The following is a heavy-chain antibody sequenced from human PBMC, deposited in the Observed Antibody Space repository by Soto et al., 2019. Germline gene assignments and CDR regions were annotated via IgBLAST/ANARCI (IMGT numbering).Heavy chain of an antibody. J-gene: IGHJ4*02. CDR3: TRSGGSYSFGY. Sequence: EVPLVESGGGLVQPGESLKLSCAASGFTLSGSAVHWVRQASGKGLEWVGRIRSTTHNYATGYIASVKGRFTMSSDDSNNTAYLQMNGLKTDDTAVYYCTRSGGSYSFGYWGQGTLVTVSS. CDR1: GFTLSGSA. CDR2: IRSTTHNYAT. D-gene: IGHD1-26*01. V-gene: IGHV3-73*02.